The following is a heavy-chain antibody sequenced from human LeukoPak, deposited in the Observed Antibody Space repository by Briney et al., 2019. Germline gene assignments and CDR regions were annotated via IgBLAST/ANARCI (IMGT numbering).Heavy chain of an antibody. CDR1: GGSISSGSYY. V-gene: IGHV4-61*02. D-gene: IGHD6-13*01. CDR3: AAVDSRIASAGTSPLQFFQH. Sequence: SQTLSLTCTVSGGSISSGSYYWSWIRQPAGKGLEWIGRIYTSGSTNYSPSLKSRVTISVDTSRNQFSLKLSSVTAADTAVYFCAAVDSRIASAGTSPLQFFQHWGRGTLVTVSS. J-gene: IGHJ1*01. CDR2: IYTSGST.